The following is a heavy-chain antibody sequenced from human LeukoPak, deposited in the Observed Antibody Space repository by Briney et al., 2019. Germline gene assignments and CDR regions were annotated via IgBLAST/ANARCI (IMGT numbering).Heavy chain of an antibody. CDR2: IKQDGSEK. V-gene: IGHV3-7*01. CDR1: GFTFSTYW. Sequence: GGSLRLSCAASGFTFSTYWMSWVRQAPGKGLEWVANIKQDGSEKYYVDSVEGRFTISRDNARNSLYLQMNSLRAEDTAVYYCAKDMVRGVFTTRTIDYWGQGTLVTVSS. J-gene: IGHJ4*02. D-gene: IGHD3-10*01. CDR3: AKDMVRGVFTTRTIDY.